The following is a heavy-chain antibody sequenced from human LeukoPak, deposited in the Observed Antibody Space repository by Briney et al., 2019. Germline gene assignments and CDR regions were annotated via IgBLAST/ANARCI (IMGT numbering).Heavy chain of an antibody. Sequence: SETLSLTCTVSNGSMTNNYWSWIRQPPGKGLEWIGYIYSSGSTIYNPSLKSRVTISIDTSKNQFSLKLISVTAEDTAVYYCAGDWNWGQGTLVTVSS. J-gene: IGHJ4*02. V-gene: IGHV4-59*01. CDR2: IYSSGST. CDR1: NGSMTNNY. CDR3: AGDWN. D-gene: IGHD3-3*01.